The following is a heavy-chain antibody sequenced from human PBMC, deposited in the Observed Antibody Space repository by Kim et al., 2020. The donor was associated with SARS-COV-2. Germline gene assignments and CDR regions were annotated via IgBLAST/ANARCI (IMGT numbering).Heavy chain of an antibody. V-gene: IGHV3-53*01. Sequence: GGSLRLSCAASGFTVSSNYMSWVRQAPGKGLEWVSVIYSGGSTYYADSLKGRFTISRDNSKNTLYLQMNSLRAEDTAVYYCARGPITIFWSGYYAVWGQGTLVTVSS. J-gene: IGHJ4*02. D-gene: IGHD3-3*01. CDR2: IYSGGST. CDR3: ARGPITIFWSGYYAV. CDR1: GFTVSSNY.